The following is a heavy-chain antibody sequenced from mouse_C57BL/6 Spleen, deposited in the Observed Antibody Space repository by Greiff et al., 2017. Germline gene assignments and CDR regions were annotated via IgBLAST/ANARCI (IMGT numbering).Heavy chain of an antibody. D-gene: IGHD2-4*01. CDR2: IHPNSGSN. Sequence: QVQLQQPGAELVKPGASVKLSCKASGYTFTSYWMHWVKQRPGQGLEWIGMIHPNSGSNNYNEKFKSKATLTVDKSSSTAYMQLSSLTSEDSSVYYCARCYDYDGLAYWGQGTLVTVSA. CDR3: ARCYDYDGLAY. J-gene: IGHJ3*01. CDR1: GYTFTSYW. V-gene: IGHV1-64*01.